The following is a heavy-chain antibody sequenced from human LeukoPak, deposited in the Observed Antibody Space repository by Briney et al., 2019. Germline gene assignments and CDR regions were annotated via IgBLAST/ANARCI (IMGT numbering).Heavy chain of an antibody. Sequence: GGSLGLSCAASGFIFSTYWMSWVRQAPGEGLEWVSGISGSGGSTYYADSVKGRFTISRDNSKNTLYLQLNSLRAEDTAVYNCARDRGSREDGMDVWGQGTTVTVSS. V-gene: IGHV3-23*01. CDR1: GFIFSTYW. D-gene: IGHD1-26*01. J-gene: IGHJ6*02. CDR2: ISGSGGST. CDR3: ARDRGSREDGMDV.